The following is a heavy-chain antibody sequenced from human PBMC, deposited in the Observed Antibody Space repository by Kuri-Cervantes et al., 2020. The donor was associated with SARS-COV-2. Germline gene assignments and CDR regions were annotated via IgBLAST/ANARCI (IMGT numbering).Heavy chain of an antibody. CDR2: ISSSSSTI. V-gene: IGHV3-48*02. Sequence: GESLKISCAASGFTFSSYSMNWVRQAPGKGLEWVSYISSSSSTIYYADSVKGRLTISRDNAKNSLYLQMNSLRDEDTAVYYCTTGRYDSSYGMDVWGQGTTVTVSS. CDR1: GFTFSSYS. CDR3: TTGRYDSSYGMDV. J-gene: IGHJ6*02. D-gene: IGHD3-3*01.